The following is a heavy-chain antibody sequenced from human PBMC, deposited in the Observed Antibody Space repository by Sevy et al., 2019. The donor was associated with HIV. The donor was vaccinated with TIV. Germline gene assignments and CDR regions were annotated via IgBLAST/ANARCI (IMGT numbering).Heavy chain of an antibody. Sequence: ASVKVSCKVSGYTLTELSMHWVRQAPGKGLEWMGGFDPEDGETIYAQKFQGRVTMTEDTSTDTAYMELSSLRSEDTAVYYCATDTAREGSRTDAFDIWGQGTMVTVSS. J-gene: IGHJ3*02. D-gene: IGHD1-26*01. CDR2: FDPEDGET. CDR3: ATDTAREGSRTDAFDI. CDR1: GYTLTELS. V-gene: IGHV1-24*01.